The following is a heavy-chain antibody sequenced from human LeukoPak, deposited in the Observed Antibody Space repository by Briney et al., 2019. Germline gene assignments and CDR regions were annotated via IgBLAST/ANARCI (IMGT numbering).Heavy chain of an antibody. D-gene: IGHD2-15*01. CDR2: INPGGGTK. V-gene: IGHV3-7*01. J-gene: IGHJ4*02. CDR3: ATTFPYCSSGTCAL. Sequence: GGSLRLSCEASGPTFSSYWMSGVRQAPGKGRGGVANINPGGGTKNYVASVKGRFTVSRDNAANSLYLQMDSLRAEDTAVYYCATTFPYCSSGTCALGGQGTLVTVSS. CDR1: GPTFSSYW.